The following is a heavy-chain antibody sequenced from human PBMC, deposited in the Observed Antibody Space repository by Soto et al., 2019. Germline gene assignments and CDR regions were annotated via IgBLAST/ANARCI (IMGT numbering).Heavy chain of an antibody. CDR1: GFTFSSYA. Sequence: AVGSQRISCAASGFTFSSYAMSWVRQAPGKGLEWVSAVSGSGGSTYYADSVKGRFTISRDNSKNTLYLQMNSLRAEDTAVYYCAKTMSGKRDGYAQGQYYFDYWGQGTLVTVSS. J-gene: IGHJ4*02. D-gene: IGHD5-12*01. CDR2: VSGSGGST. CDR3: AKTMSGKRDGYAQGQYYFDY. V-gene: IGHV3-23*01.